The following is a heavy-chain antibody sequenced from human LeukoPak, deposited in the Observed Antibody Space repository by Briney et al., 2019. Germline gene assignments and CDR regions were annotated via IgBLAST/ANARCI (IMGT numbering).Heavy chain of an antibody. V-gene: IGHV1-8*01. CDR3: ARKGPYDFWSGYWPSGYCMDV. Sequence: GASVKVSCKASGYTFTSYDINWVRQATGLGLEWMGWMNPNSGNTGYAQKFQGRVTMTRNTSISTAYMELSSLRSEDTAVYYCARKGPYDFWSGYWPSGYCMDVWGQGTTVTVSS. J-gene: IGHJ6*02. CDR1: GYTFTSYD. CDR2: MNPNSGNT. D-gene: IGHD3-3*01.